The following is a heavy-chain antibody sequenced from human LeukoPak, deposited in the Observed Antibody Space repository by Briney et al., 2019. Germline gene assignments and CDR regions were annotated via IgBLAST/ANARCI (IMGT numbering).Heavy chain of an antibody. CDR1: GGSFSGYY. J-gene: IGHJ6*02. V-gene: IGHV4-34*01. CDR2: INHSGST. CDR3: ARANDYSNYLYYYYYYGMDV. Sequence: SETLSLTCAVYGGSFSGYYWSWIRQPPGKGLEWIGEINHSGSTNYNPSLKSRVTISADTSKNQFSLKLSSVTAADTAVYYCARANDYSNYLYYYYYYGMDVWGQGTTVTVSS. D-gene: IGHD4-11*01.